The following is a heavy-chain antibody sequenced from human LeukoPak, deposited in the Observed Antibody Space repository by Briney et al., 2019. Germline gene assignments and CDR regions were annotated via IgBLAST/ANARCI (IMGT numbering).Heavy chain of an antibody. CDR1: GITLSGYW. V-gene: IGHV3-74*01. J-gene: IGHJ4*02. Sequence: GGPLRLSCAASGITLSGYWMHWVRQAPGKGLVWVSRINFDGSDTSYADFAKGRFTISRDNAKNTLFLQMNSLRAEDTAVYYCTRSLMDWGQGIRVTVSS. CDR2: INFDGSDT. CDR3: TRSLMD. D-gene: IGHD3-16*01.